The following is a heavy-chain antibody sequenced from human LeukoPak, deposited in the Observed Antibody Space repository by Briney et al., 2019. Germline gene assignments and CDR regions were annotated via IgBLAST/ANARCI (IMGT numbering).Heavy chain of an antibody. J-gene: IGHJ4*02. Sequence: ASVKVSCKASGYTFTSYGISWVRQAPGQGLEWMGWISAYNGNTNYAQKLQGRVTMTTDTSTSTAYMELRSLRSDDTAVYYCARELYSSSSKPIIDYWGQGTLVTVSS. CDR1: GYTFTSYG. CDR3: ARELYSSSSKPIIDY. CDR2: ISAYNGNT. D-gene: IGHD6-6*01. V-gene: IGHV1-18*01.